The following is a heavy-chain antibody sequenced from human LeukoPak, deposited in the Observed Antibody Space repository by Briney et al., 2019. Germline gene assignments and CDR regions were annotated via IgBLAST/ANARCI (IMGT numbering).Heavy chain of an antibody. V-gene: IGHV3-53*01. CDR3: ARDQYYDSSGYTEDAFDI. J-gene: IGHJ3*02. Sequence: GGSLRLSCAASGFTVSSSYMSWVRQAPGKGLEWVSVIYSGGSTYYADSVKGRFTISRDNSKNTLYLQMNSLRAEDTAVYYCARDQYYDSSGYTEDAFDIWGQGTMVTVSS. CDR2: IYSGGST. D-gene: IGHD3-22*01. CDR1: GFTVSSSY.